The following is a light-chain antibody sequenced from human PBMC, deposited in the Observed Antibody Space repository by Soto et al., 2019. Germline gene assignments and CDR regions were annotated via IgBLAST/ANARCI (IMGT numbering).Light chain of an antibody. J-gene: IGKJ5*01. CDR2: GAS. V-gene: IGKV3-20*01. CDR3: QQYDTSPPST. CDR1: HSVSSSY. Sequence: EIVLTQSPGTLSLSPGERATLSCRASHSVSSSYLAWYQQKPDQAPRLLIYGASSRATGIPDRFSGSGSGTDFTLTISRLEPEDFAVYYCQQYDTSPPSTLGQGTRLEIK.